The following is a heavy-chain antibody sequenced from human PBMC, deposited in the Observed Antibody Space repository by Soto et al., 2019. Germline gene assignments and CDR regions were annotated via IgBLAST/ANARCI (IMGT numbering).Heavy chain of an antibody. J-gene: IGHJ5*02. V-gene: IGHV4-59*08. CDR2: IYYIGST. Sequence: SETLSLTCTVSGGSIRSYYWGWIRQPPGKGLEWIGYIYYIGSTNYNPSLKSRVTISIDTSKNQFSLKVSSVTAADTAVYYCGRYCSGGSCYLDPWGQGTLVTSPQ. D-gene: IGHD2-15*01. CDR3: GRYCSGGSCYLDP. CDR1: GGSIRSYY.